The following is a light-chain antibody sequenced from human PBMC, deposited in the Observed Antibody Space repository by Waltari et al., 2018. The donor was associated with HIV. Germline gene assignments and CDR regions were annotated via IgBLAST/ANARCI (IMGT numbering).Light chain of an antibody. Sequence: EIVLTQSPGSLSLSPGESATLSCRASENVGSSSLAWYQHRPGQAPRLLIYGTSKRATGIPDRVSGGGSGTDFTLTLKRLEPEDFAVYYCHQYATSPRTFGGGTKVEVK. CDR3: HQYATSPRT. CDR2: GTS. J-gene: IGKJ4*01. CDR1: ENVGSSS. V-gene: IGKV3-20*01.